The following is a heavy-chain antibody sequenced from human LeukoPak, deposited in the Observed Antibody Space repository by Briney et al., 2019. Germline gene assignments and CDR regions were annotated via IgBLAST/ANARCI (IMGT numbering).Heavy chain of an antibody. Sequence: GGSLRLSCAASGLTFSSYWMHWVRQAPGKGLVWVSRINSDGSSTSYADSVKGRFTISRDNAKNTLYLQMNSLRAEDTAVYYCARAGGNSSGYYYWGQGTLVTVSS. V-gene: IGHV3-74*01. D-gene: IGHD3-22*01. CDR2: INSDGSST. CDR1: GLTFSSYW. CDR3: ARAGGNSSGYYY. J-gene: IGHJ4*02.